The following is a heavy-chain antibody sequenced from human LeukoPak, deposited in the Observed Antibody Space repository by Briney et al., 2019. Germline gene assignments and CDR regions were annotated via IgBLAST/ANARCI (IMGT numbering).Heavy chain of an antibody. D-gene: IGHD2-8*01. V-gene: IGHV3-23*01. J-gene: IGHJ4*02. Sequence: GGCLRLSCVASGFIFSNYAMNWVRQAPGKGLEWVARISGNGAKSYYADSVKGRLTISRDNPKKTLFLQMRSLRVEDTALYYCASGDGLRDFSCFDYWGQGIQVTVSS. CDR2: ISGNGAKS. CDR1: GFIFSNYA. CDR3: ASGDGLRDFSCFDY.